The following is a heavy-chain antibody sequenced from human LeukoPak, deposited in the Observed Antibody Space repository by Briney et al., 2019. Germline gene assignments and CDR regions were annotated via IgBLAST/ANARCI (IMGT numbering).Heavy chain of an antibody. V-gene: IGHV3-21*04. CDR3: ARDSGHSYAFDY. Sequence: GGSLRLSCAASGFTFSSYSMNWVRQAPGKGLEWVSSISSSSSYIYYADSVKGRFTISRDNAKNSLYLQMNSLRSEDTAVYYCARDSGHSYAFDYWGQGTLVTVSS. CDR2: ISSSSSYI. J-gene: IGHJ4*02. CDR1: GFTFSSYS.